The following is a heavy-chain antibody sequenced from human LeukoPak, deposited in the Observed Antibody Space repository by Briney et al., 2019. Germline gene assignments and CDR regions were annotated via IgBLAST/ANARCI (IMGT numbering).Heavy chain of an antibody. CDR1: GYTFTGFY. CDR3: ARARWDRARYFDY. J-gene: IGHJ4*02. V-gene: IGHV1-2*02. CDR2: INPNSGGT. Sequence: ASVKVSCKASGYTFTGFYIHWVRQAPGQGLEWMGWINPNSGGTIYAQKFQGRDTMTRDTSISTAYMELSRLRSDDTAVYYCARARWDRARYFDYWGQGTLVTVSS. D-gene: IGHD1-26*01.